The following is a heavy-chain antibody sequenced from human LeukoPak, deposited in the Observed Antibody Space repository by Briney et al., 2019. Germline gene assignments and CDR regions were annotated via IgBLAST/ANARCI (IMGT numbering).Heavy chain of an antibody. J-gene: IGHJ5*02. CDR1: GYSFTSYW. V-gene: IGHV5-51*01. CDR2: ISPGDSDT. D-gene: IGHD3-10*01. Sequence: GESLKISCKGSGYSFTSYWIGWVRQMPGKGLEWMGIISPGDSDTRYSPSFQGQVTISADKSISTAYLQWSSLKASDTAMYYCAKTMVRGVIKGFFWFDPWGQGTLVTVSS. CDR3: AKTMVRGVIKGFFWFDP.